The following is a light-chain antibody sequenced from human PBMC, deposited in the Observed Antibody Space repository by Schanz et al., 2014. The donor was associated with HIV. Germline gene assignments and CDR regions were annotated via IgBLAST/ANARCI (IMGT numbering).Light chain of an antibody. CDR3: QQYSTYPYT. Sequence: ETVMTQSPATLSVSPGERATLSCTASQSVSSNLAWYQQKPGQAPRLLIYGASTRATGIPARFSGSGSGTDFTLTISSLQPEDFATYYCQQYSTYPYTFGQGTKLDIQ. CDR2: GAS. V-gene: IGKV3-15*01. CDR1: QSVSSN. J-gene: IGKJ2*01.